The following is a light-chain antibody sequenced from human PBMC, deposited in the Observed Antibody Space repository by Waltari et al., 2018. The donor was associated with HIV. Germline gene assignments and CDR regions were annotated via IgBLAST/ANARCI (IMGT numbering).Light chain of an antibody. CDR3: QHYNHGPPLT. CDR1: HSVSSN. CDR2: GAS. V-gene: IGKV3-15*01. Sequence: EIVMTQSPATLSVFPGERATLSCRASHSVSSNLAWYQQKPGQAPRPLIYGASTRATGIPARFSGSGSGTEFTLTLSGLQSEDFAVYYCQHYNHGPPLTFGGGTKVEIK. J-gene: IGKJ4*01.